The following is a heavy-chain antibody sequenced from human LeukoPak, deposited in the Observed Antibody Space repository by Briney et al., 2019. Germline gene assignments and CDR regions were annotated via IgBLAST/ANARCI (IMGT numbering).Heavy chain of an antibody. CDR3: AKCLTTVTSSPPWDY. CDR1: GYTFTGYY. Sequence: ASVKVSCKASGYTFTGYYMHWVRQAPGQGLEWMGWINPNSGGTNYAQKFQGRVTMTRDTSISTAYMELSRLRSDDTAVYYCAKCLTTVTSSPPWDYWGQGTLVTVSS. CDR2: INPNSGGT. J-gene: IGHJ4*02. D-gene: IGHD4-11*01. V-gene: IGHV1-2*02.